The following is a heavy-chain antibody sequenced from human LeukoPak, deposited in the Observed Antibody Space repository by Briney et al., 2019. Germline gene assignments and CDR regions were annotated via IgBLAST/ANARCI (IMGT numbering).Heavy chain of an antibody. CDR3: ARQKTGLGY. D-gene: IGHD1-14*01. Sequence: SVKVSCKASGGTFSSYAISWVRQAPGQGLEWMGRIIPILGIANYAQKFQGRVTITADKSTSTAYMELSSLRSEDTAAYYCARQKTGLGYWGQGTLVTVSS. J-gene: IGHJ4*02. CDR2: IIPILGIA. CDR1: GGTFSSYA. V-gene: IGHV1-69*04.